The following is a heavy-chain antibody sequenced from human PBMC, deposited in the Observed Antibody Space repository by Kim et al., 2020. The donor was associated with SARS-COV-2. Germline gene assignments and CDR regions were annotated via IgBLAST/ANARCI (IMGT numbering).Heavy chain of an antibody. D-gene: IGHD2-21*02. J-gene: IGHJ6*02. CDR3: ARDPLRRLGPYYYGMDV. CDR2: INTNTGNP. V-gene: IGHV7-4-1*02. Sequence: ASVKVSCKASGYTFTSYAMNWVRQAPGQGLEWMGWINTNTGNPTYAQGFTGRFVFSLDTSVSTAYLQISSLKAEDTAVYYCARDPLRRLGPYYYGMDVWGQGTTVTVSS. CDR1: GYTFTSYA.